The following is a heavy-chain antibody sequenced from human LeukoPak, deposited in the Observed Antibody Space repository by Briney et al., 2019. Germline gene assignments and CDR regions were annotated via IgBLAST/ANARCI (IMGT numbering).Heavy chain of an antibody. CDR3: ARGRDGYNF. CDR2: ISPYDDNT. CDR1: GYSFPSYG. V-gene: IGHV1-18*01. J-gene: IGHJ4*02. D-gene: IGHD5-24*01. Sequence: GASVKVSCKASGYSFPSYGISWVRQAPGQGPEWMGWISPYDDNTNYAQKLQGRATLTTDTSTSTVYMELSSLRSEDTAVYYCARGRDGYNFWGQGTLVTVSS.